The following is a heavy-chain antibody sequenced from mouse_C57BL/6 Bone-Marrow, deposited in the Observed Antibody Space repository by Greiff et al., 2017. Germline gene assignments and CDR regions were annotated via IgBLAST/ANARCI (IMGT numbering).Heavy chain of an antibody. CDR1: GYTFTSYW. CDR3: AGRVYYYGSSSYYYAMDY. Sequence: QVQLQQPGAELVKPGASVKMSCKASGYTFTSYWITWVKQRPGQGLEWIGDIYPGSGSTNYNEKFKSKATLTVDTSSSTAYMQLSSLTSEDSAVYYCAGRVYYYGSSSYYYAMDYWGQGTSVTVSS. D-gene: IGHD1-1*01. J-gene: IGHJ4*01. V-gene: IGHV1-55*01. CDR2: IYPGSGST.